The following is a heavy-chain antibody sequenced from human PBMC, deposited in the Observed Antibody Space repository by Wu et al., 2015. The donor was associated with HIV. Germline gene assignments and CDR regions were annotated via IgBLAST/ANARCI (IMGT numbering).Heavy chain of an antibody. J-gene: IGHJ3*01. CDR2: INPSPYSGST. V-gene: IGHV1-2*02. Sequence: QVQLVQSGAEVKKPGASVKVSCKASGYIFTDYYIHWVRQAPGQGLEWMGWINPSPYSGSTIYAQNFEGRVTMTRDTSITTAYLQLSGLRPDDTAVYYCTRDLRKSTAFDLWGQGTVVTVSS. CDR3: TRDLRKSTAFDL. CDR1: GYIFTDYY. D-gene: IGHD1-14*01.